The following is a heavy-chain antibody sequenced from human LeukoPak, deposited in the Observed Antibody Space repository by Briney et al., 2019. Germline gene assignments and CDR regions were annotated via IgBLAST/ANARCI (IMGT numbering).Heavy chain of an antibody. V-gene: IGHV3-23*01. D-gene: IGHD1-26*01. CDR3: AKSSPYSATYFDY. Sequence: GGSLRLSCAASEFTFNSYAMGWVRQAPGKGLEWVSAISGGGANTYYADSVKGRFTISRDNSKNTLYLQMNSLRAEDTAVYYCAKSSPYSATYFDYWGQGTLVTVSS. CDR1: EFTFNSYA. CDR2: ISGGGANT. J-gene: IGHJ4*02.